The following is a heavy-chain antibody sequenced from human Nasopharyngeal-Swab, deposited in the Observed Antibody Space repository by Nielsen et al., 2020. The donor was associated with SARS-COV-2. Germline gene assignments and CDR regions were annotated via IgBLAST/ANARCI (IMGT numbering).Heavy chain of an antibody. V-gene: IGHV4-59*12. Sequence: SETLSLTCSVSGGSISSYSWSWIRQPPGKGLEWIGYIYYSGSTNYNPSLKSRVTISVDTSKNQFSLKLSSVTAADTAVYYCVRGYGDYDYWGQGTLVTVSS. CDR3: VRGYGDYDY. CDR1: GGSISSYS. D-gene: IGHD4-17*01. CDR2: IYYSGST. J-gene: IGHJ4*02.